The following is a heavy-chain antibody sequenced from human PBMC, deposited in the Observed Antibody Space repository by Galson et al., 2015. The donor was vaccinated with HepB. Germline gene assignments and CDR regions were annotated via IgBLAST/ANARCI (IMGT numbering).Heavy chain of an antibody. CDR2: IRGSGGST. Sequence: SLRLSCAASGFTFSSYAMSWVRQAPGKGLEWVSAIRGSGGSTYYADSVKGRFTISRDNSKNTLYLQMNSLRAEDTAVYYCRTEVHNHLKTVTTFRGEFDYWGQGTLVTVSS. CDR1: GFTFSSYA. J-gene: IGHJ4*02. V-gene: IGHV3-23*01. CDR3: RTEVHNHLKTVTTFRGEFDY. D-gene: IGHD4-17*01.